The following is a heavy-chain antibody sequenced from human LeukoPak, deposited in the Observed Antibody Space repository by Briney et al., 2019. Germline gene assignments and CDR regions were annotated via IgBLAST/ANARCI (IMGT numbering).Heavy chain of an antibody. Sequence: ASVKVSCKASGYTFNVYYIHWLRQAPGQGLEWMGWVIPSSGGTNYAQKFNDRVTMTREVSISTAYMELSSLTYDDTAVYYCARGVLLQGRGAFDIRGQGSLVTVSS. J-gene: IGHJ3*02. D-gene: IGHD3-16*01. V-gene: IGHV1-2*02. CDR3: ARGVLLQGRGAFDI. CDR1: GYTFNVYY. CDR2: VIPSSGGT.